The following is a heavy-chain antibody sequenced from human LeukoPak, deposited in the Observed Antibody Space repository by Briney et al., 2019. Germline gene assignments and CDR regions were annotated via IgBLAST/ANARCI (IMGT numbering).Heavy chain of an antibody. V-gene: IGHV1-2*02. CDR2: IDPNSGGT. Sequence: ASVKVSCKASGYTFTSYGISWVRQAPGQGLEWMGWIDPNSGGTNYAQKFQGRVTLTRDTSISTAYMEQSRLRSDDTAVYYCARAGYCSGGSCYALDYWGQGTLVSVSS. CDR1: GYTFTSYG. D-gene: IGHD2-15*01. J-gene: IGHJ4*02. CDR3: ARAGYCSGGSCYALDY.